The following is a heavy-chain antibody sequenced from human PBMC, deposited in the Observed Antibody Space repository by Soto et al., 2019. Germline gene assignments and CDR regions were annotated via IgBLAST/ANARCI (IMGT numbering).Heavy chain of an antibody. Sequence: QVQLVQSGAEVKKPGASVKVSCKASGYTFNSYGISWVRQAPGRGLEWMGWISAHNGNTNYAQKFQGRVTMTTDTTTSTAYMEQRSLRSVDTAGYYCARDYCSGGNCYLLFDSWGQGTLVTVSS. CDR3: ARDYCSGGNCYLLFDS. V-gene: IGHV1-18*01. CDR1: GYTFNSYG. CDR2: ISAHNGNT. D-gene: IGHD2-15*01. J-gene: IGHJ4*02.